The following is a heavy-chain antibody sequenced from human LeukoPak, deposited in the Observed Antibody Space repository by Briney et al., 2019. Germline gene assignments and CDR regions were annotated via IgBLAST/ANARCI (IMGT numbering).Heavy chain of an antibody. CDR1: GGSVSSSKW. CDR2: VYHDGGT. V-gene: IGHV4-4*02. CDR3: ARGWSSSSDYYYYGMDV. J-gene: IGHJ6*02. D-gene: IGHD6-6*01. Sequence: SETLSLTCVVSGGSVSSSKWWSWVRQPPGKGLEWIGQVYHDGGTKYNPSLKSRVTISVDTSKNQFSLKLSSVTAADTAVYYCARGWSSSSDYYYYGMDVWGQGTTVTVSS.